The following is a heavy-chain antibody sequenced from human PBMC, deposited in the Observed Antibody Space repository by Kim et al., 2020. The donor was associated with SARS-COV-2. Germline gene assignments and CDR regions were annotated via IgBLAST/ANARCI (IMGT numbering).Heavy chain of an antibody. CDR2: IWYDGSNK. J-gene: IGHJ4*02. CDR3: AKDAACGCNFLSY. CDR1: GFTFSSYA. D-gene: IGHD4-4*01. V-gene: IGHV3-33*06. Sequence: GGSLRLSCAASGFTFSSYAMHWVRQAPGKGLEWVAVIWYDGSNKYYADSVKGRFTISRDNSKNTLYQQMNSLRAEDTAVYYCAKDAACGCNFLSYWGQGTMVTVSS.